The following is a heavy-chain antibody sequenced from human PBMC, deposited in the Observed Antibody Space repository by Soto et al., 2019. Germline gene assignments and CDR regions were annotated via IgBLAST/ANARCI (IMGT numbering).Heavy chain of an antibody. CDR3: ARHLGWRVTTAFDY. Sequence: PSETLSLTCTVSGGSISSSSYYWGWIRQPPGKGLEWIGSIYYSGSTYYNPSLKSRVTISVDTSKNQFSLKLSSVTAADTAVYYCARHLGWRVTTAFDYWGQGTLVTVSS. J-gene: IGHJ4*02. D-gene: IGHD4-17*01. V-gene: IGHV4-39*01. CDR1: GGSISSSSYY. CDR2: IYYSGST.